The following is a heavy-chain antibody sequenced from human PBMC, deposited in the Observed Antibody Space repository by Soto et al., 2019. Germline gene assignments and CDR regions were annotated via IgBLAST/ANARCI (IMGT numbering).Heavy chain of an antibody. V-gene: IGHV4-31*03. CDR1: GGSISSGGYY. CDR2: IYYSGST. D-gene: IGHD5-18*01. CDR3: VRTVDTAMVRAWYDP. J-gene: IGHJ5*02. Sequence: SETLSLTCTVSGGSISSGGYYWSWIRQHPGKGLEWIGYIYYSGSTYYNPSLKSRVTISVDTSKNQFSLKLSSVTAADTAVYYCVRTVDTAMVRAWYDPWGQGTLVTVSS.